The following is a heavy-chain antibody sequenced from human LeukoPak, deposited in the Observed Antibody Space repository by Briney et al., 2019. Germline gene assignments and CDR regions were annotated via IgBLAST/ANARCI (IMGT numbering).Heavy chain of an antibody. CDR3: AKEGQQLAYFDY. CDR1: GFTFDDYG. J-gene: IGHJ4*02. D-gene: IGHD6-13*01. V-gene: IGHV3-23*01. CDR2: ISGSGRNT. Sequence: PGGSLRLSCAASGFTFDDYGMSWVRQAPGKGLEWVSAISGSGRNTYYADSVKGRFTISRDNSKNTLYLQMNSLRAEDTAVYYCAKEGQQLAYFDYWGQGTLVTVSS.